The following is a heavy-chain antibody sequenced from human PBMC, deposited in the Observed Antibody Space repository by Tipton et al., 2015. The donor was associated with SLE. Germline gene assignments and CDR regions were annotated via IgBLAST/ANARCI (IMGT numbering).Heavy chain of an antibody. CDR1: GYSFTSYY. V-gene: IGHV1-46*01. J-gene: IGHJ6*02. Sequence: QSGAEAKKSGASAKVSCKASGYSFTSYYIHWVRQAPGQGLEWMGIINPNEGSTTYAQKFRGRVTMTRDTSTSTVYMEVSSLRSEDTAVYYCARPGGLQHYYYQYGMEVWGQGTTVTVSS. D-gene: IGHD4-23*01. CDR2: INPNEGST. CDR3: ARPGGLQHYYYQYGMEV.